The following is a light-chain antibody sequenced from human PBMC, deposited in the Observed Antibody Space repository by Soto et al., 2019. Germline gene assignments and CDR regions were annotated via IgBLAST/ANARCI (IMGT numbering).Light chain of an antibody. Sequence: DIVLTQSPGSLSLSPGERVTLSCRASQSVSNRYLAWYQHRPGQAPRLLIRGTSSRASGVPDRFSASGAGTDFILTSSRVEPEDVAIYDCQQYGRSITFGGGTKVEIK. V-gene: IGKV3-20*01. J-gene: IGKJ4*01. CDR1: QSVSNRY. CDR3: QQYGRSIT. CDR2: GTS.